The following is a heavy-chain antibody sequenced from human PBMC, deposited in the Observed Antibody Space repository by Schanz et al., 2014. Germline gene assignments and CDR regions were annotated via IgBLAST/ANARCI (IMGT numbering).Heavy chain of an antibody. CDR3: ARGGGPEDVFDI. Sequence: QVQLVQSGAELRKPGTSVKVSCKTSGYTFSNDDINWVRQAPGQGLEWMGRIIPIHGIVNYAQRFQDRVRITADKSTSTAYMELSSLRSDDTAVYYCARGGGPEDVFDIWGQGTILTVSS. CDR2: IIPIHGIV. D-gene: IGHD5-12*01. CDR1: GYTFSNDD. J-gene: IGHJ3*02. V-gene: IGHV1-69*09.